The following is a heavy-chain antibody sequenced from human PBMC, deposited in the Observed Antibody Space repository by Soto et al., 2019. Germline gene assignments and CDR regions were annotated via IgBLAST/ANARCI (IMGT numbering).Heavy chain of an antibody. Sequence: QVQLVQSGAEVRKPGASVKVSCKASGYNFTPYAIHWVRQAPGQRPEWVGSISDGNGNTQYSPQFQGRVTITRDTCATTACMEVTSLRSEDTAFYYCATTIDGVIAVIPLISRGQGTLVTVSS. CDR2: ISDGNGNT. V-gene: IGHV1-3*01. D-gene: IGHD2-21*01. CDR1: GYNFTPYA. CDR3: ATTIDGVIAVIPLIS. J-gene: IGHJ4*02.